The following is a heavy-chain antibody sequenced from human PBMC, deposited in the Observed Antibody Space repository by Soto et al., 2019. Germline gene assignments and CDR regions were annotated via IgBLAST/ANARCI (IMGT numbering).Heavy chain of an antibody. V-gene: IGHV4-34*01. Sequence: QVQLQQWGAGLLKPSETLSLTCAVYGGSFSGYYWSWIRQPPGKGLEWLGEINHSGSTNYNPSLKSRGTISVDTAKNQFSLKLSPVTAADTAVYYCARFARPHLKRGYFDLWGRGTLVTVSS. CDR2: INHSGST. D-gene: IGHD6-25*01. CDR3: ARFARPHLKRGYFDL. J-gene: IGHJ2*01. CDR1: GGSFSGYY.